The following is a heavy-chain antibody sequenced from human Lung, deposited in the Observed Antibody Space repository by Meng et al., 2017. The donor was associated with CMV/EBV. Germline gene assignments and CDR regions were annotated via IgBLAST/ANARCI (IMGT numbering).Heavy chain of an antibody. D-gene: IGHD3-10*01. CDR1: GFTFSSYE. V-gene: IGHV3-48*03. Sequence: SXAAPGFTFSSYEMNWVRQAPGKGLEWVSYISSSGSTIYYADSVKGRFTISRDNAKNSLYLQMNSLSAEDTAVYYCARVPRSRYYYYGMDVWGQGTXVTVSS. J-gene: IGHJ6*02. CDR3: ARVPRSRYYYYGMDV. CDR2: ISSSGSTI.